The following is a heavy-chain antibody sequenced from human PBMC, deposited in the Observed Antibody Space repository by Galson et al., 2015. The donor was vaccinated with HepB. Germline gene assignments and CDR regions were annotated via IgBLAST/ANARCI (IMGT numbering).Heavy chain of an antibody. J-gene: IGHJ4*02. Sequence: SLRLSCAVSGLAFVDDYMTWFRQAPGKGLEWVGFIRSTVYGGTTEYAASVKGGFSISRDDSKRVTFLQLNGLKTEDTAMYYCARGVFRNDYWGQGTLVTVAS. CDR1: GLAFVDDY. V-gene: IGHV3-49*03. D-gene: IGHD3-10*02. CDR2: IRSTVYGGTT. CDR3: ARGVFRNDY.